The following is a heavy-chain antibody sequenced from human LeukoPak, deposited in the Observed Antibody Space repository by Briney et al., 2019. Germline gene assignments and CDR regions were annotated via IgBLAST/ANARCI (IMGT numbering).Heavy chain of an antibody. Sequence: EGSLRLSCAASGFTVSSNYMSWVRQAPGKGLEWVSVIYSGGSTYYADSVKGRFTISRDNSKNTLYLQMNSLRAEDTAVYYCARAPVKLWFGELLPPYFDYWGQGTLVTVSS. D-gene: IGHD3-10*01. V-gene: IGHV3-53*01. CDR3: ARAPVKLWFGELLPPYFDY. J-gene: IGHJ4*02. CDR2: IYSGGST. CDR1: GFTVSSNY.